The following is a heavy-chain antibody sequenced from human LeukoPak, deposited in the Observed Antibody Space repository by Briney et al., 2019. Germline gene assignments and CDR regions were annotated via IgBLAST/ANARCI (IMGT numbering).Heavy chain of an antibody. J-gene: IGHJ6*02. Sequence: KTSQTLSLTCTVSGGSTNSGDYFWSWIRQHPGKGLEWIGYIHYSESTHYNPSLKTRITISLDRSKNEFSLKLSSVTAADTAVYYCARVHHERLRLDVWGQGTTVTVSS. V-gene: IGHV4-31*03. CDR3: ARVHHERLRLDV. CDR2: IHYSEST. CDR1: GGSTNSGDYF. D-gene: IGHD2-21*02.